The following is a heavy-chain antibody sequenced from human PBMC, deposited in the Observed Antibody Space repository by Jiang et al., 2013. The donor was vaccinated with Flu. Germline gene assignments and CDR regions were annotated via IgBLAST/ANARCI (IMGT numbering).Heavy chain of an antibody. J-gene: IGHJ6*02. Sequence: SGFNFAEYGMSWVRQVPGQGLQWVSGISWNGGTKGYADSVKGRFTISRDNGKRLLYLQMNSLRAEDTAFYYCAREMRIFGVTLLYDGMDVWGQGTTVTVSS. D-gene: IGHD3-3*01. CDR1: GFNFAEYG. V-gene: IGHV3-20*03. CDR3: AREMRIFGVTLLYDGMDV. CDR2: ISWNGGTK.